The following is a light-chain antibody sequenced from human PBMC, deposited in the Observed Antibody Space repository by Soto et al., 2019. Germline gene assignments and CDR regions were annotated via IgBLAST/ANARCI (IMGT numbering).Light chain of an antibody. V-gene: IGLV2-14*01. Sequence: HSALTQPASVSGSPGQSDAISCTGPRSDIGDSNFISWYQHCPGKAPRPLIYEVNNRPSGVSKRFSGSKAGNTASLTISGLLDDDEADYFCASFRSGTILVFGSGTKVTVL. CDR3: ASFRSGTILV. CDR2: EVN. CDR1: RSDIGDSNF. J-gene: IGLJ1*01.